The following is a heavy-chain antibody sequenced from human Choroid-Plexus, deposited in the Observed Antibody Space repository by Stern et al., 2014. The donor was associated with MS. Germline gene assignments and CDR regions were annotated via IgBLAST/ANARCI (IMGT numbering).Heavy chain of an antibody. D-gene: IGHD3-3*01. CDR3: ARDQRGITIFGVVTDYYYLGMDV. CDR1: GYIFTGYY. CDR2: IKPNSGGT. Sequence: QVQLVQSGAEVTKPGASVKVSCKTSGYIFTGYYIHWVRQAPGKGLEWMAWIKPNSGGTKYAQKVQGRVTMSRDTAISTAYVELSSLTSDDTAVYYCARDQRGITIFGVVTDYYYLGMDVWGQGTTVTVSS. V-gene: IGHV1-2*02. J-gene: IGHJ6*02.